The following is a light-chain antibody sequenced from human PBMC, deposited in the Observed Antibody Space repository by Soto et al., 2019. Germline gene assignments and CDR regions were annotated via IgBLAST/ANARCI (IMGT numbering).Light chain of an antibody. CDR2: ANF. CDR3: QAYDNNVSGWI. Sequence: QLVLTQPPSVSGAPGQGVTISCTGSSSNIGADYDVHWYQQLPGAAPKLLIYANFYRPSGVPDRFSGSKSVASASLAITGLQAEDEADYYCQAYDNNVSGWIFGGGTKLTVL. CDR1: SSNIGADYD. V-gene: IGLV1-40*01. J-gene: IGLJ2*01.